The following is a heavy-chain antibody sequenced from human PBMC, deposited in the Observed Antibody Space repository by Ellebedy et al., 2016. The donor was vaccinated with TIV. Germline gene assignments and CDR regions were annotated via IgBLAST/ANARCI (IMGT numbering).Heavy chain of an antibody. D-gene: IGHD1-26*01. V-gene: IGHV3-53*01. CDR3: AKGPTTRYYYMDV. CDR1: GFTVSSNY. Sequence: GGSLRLXCAASGFTVSSNYMSWVRQAPGKGLEWVSVIYSGGSTFYADSVKGRFTISRDNSKNTLYLQMNSLRAEDTAVYYCAKGPTTRYYYMDVWGKGTTVTVSS. J-gene: IGHJ6*03. CDR2: IYSGGST.